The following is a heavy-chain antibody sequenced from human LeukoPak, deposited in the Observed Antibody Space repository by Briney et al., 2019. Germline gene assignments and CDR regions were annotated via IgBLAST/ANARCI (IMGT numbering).Heavy chain of an antibody. J-gene: IGHJ4*02. CDR3: TIYCSSTSCYTPLDY. CDR2: IRSKAYGGTT. D-gene: IGHD2-2*02. V-gene: IGHV3-49*04. Sequence: PGGSLRLSCTASGFTFGDYAMSWVRQAPGKGLEWVGFIRSKAYGGTTEYAASVKGRFTISRDDSKSIAYLQMNSLKTEDTAVYYCTIYCSSTSCYTPLDYWGQGTLVTVSS. CDR1: GFTFGDYA.